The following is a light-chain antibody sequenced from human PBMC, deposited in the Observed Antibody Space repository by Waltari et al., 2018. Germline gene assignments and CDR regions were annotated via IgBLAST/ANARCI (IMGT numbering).Light chain of an antibody. CDR3: QSYDSSLSGSV. CDR2: GNS. J-gene: IGLJ2*01. CDR1: SSNIGAGYD. Sequence: QSVLTQPPSVSGAPGQRVTISCTGISSNIGAGYDVHWYQQLPGTAPKLLIYGNSNRPSGFPDRFSGSKSGTSASLAITGLQAEDEADYYCQSYDSSLSGSVFGGGTKLTVL. V-gene: IGLV1-40*01.